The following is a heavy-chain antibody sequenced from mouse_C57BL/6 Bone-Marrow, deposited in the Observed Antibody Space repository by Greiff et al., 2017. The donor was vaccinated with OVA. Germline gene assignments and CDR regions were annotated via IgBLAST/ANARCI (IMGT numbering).Heavy chain of an antibody. CDR1: GYTFTSYW. CDR2: IDPTSGGT. Sequence: QVQLQQSGAELVKPGASVKLSCKASGYTFTSYWMHWVKQRPGRGLEWIGRIDPTSGGTKYNEKFKSKATLTVDKPSSTAYMQLSSLTSEDSAVYYCARYGPTVASSWYFDVWGTGTTVTVSS. D-gene: IGHD1-1*01. V-gene: IGHV1-72*01. CDR3: ARYGPTVASSWYFDV. J-gene: IGHJ1*03.